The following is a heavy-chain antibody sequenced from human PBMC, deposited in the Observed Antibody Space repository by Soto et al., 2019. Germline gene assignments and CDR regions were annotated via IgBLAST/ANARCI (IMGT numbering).Heavy chain of an antibody. D-gene: IGHD2-21*01. J-gene: IGHJ6*02. CDR1: GFKFIDYY. Sequence: EVQLVQSGAEVKKPGATVKISCKVSGFKFIDYYLYWVQQAPGKAREWMGRVDPEDGETVYSGKFQGILMITEDTSRDMAHIELSVLRSADTAVYFGATTTTVIVAQGPMDVWGQGTTVIVSS. V-gene: IGHV1-69-2*01. CDR2: VDPEDGET. CDR3: ATTTTVIVAQGPMDV.